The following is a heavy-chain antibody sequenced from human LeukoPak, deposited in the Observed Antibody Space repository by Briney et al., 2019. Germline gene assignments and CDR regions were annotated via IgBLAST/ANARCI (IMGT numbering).Heavy chain of an antibody. D-gene: IGHD6-13*01. J-gene: IGHJ5*02. Sequence: PSETLSLTCSVSGGSIISTNYYWGWIRQPPGKGLEWLGSMYYSGSTYYNVSLKSRITMSLDTSKNEFSLKFRFVTAADTAFYYCARGVYSSGWYQNWFDPWGQGTLVTVSS. CDR1: GGSIISTNYY. CDR3: ARGVYSSGWYQNWFDP. V-gene: IGHV4-39*07. CDR2: MYYSGST.